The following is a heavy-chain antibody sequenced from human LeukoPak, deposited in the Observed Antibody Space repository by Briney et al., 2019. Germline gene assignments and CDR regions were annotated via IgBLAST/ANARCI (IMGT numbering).Heavy chain of an antibody. CDR2: IYGSGGT. J-gene: IGHJ6*03. CDR1: GGSISSYY. CDR3: AREGITIFGVVIPYYMDV. Sequence: SETLSLTCTVSGGSISSYYWSWIRQPAGKGLEWIERIYGSGGTNYNSSLKSRVTMSADTSKNQFSLKLSSVTAADTAVYYCAREGITIFGVVIPYYMDVWGKGTTVTVSS. V-gene: IGHV4-4*07. D-gene: IGHD3-3*01.